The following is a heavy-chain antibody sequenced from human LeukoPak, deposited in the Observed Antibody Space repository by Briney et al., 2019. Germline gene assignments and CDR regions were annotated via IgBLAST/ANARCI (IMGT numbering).Heavy chain of an antibody. CDR3: ARDTSGYYYDSSGYYLGYYYYYGMDV. V-gene: IGHV4-59*01. CDR2: IYYSGST. CDR1: GGSISSYY. D-gene: IGHD3-22*01. J-gene: IGHJ6*02. Sequence: SETLSLTCTVSGGSISSYYWSWIRQPPGKGLEWIGYIYYSGSTNYNPSLKSRVTISVDTSKNQFSLKLSSVTAADTAVYYCARDTSGYYYDSSGYYLGYYYYYGMDVWGQGTTVTVSS.